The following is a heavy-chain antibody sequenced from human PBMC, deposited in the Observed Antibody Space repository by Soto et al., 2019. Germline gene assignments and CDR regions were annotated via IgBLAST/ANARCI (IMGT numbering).Heavy chain of an antibody. CDR2: IIPIFGTA. J-gene: IGHJ3*02. D-gene: IGHD3-22*01. CDR3: ARDDSSGYYYDRDAFDI. Sequence: QVQLVQSGAEVKKPGSSVKVSCKASGGTFSSYAISWVRQAPGQGLEWMGGIIPIFGTANYAQKFQGRVTITADKSTSTAYMELSSLRSEDTAVYYCARDDSSGYYYDRDAFDIWGQGTIVTVSS. CDR1: GGTFSSYA. V-gene: IGHV1-69*06.